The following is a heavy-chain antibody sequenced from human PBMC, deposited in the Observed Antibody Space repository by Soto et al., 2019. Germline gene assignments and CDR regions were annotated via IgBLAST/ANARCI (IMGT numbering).Heavy chain of an antibody. J-gene: IGHJ3*02. CDR2: INAGNGNT. CDR1: GYTFTSYA. V-gene: IGHV1-3*01. CDR3: AREREVLEGARGRRAFDI. D-gene: IGHD3-3*01. Sequence: QVQLVQSGAEVKKPGASVKVSCKASGYTFTSYAMHWVRQAPGQRLEWMGWINAGNGNTKYSQKFQGRVTITRDTSASTAYMELSSLRSEDTAVYYCAREREVLEGARGRRAFDIWGQGTMVTVSS.